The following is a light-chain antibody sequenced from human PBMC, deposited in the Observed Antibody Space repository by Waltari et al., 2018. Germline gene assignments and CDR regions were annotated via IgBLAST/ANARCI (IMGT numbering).Light chain of an antibody. CDR2: GAS. Sequence: EIVMTQPPGTLSVSPGERVTLSCRASQTVSSNLAWYQQKPGQAPRLLISGASTRATGIPARFSGSGSGTEFTLTISSLQAEDVAVYYCQQYYGSPPYNFGQGTKLEIK. CDR3: QQYYGSPPYN. J-gene: IGKJ2*01. CDR1: QTVSSN. V-gene: IGKV3-15*01.